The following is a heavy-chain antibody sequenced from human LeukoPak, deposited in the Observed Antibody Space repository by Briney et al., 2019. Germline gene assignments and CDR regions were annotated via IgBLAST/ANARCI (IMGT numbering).Heavy chain of an antibody. D-gene: IGHD3-16*01. Sequence: GGSLRLSCAASGFSFCGSAIHWVRQASGKGLEWVGHIRRKGNDYATAYTASVEGRFTISRDDSKNTAFLQMDSLKTEDTAVYFCARLGGSPPYFDYWGQGSLVTVSS. V-gene: IGHV3-73*01. J-gene: IGHJ4*02. CDR3: ARLGGSPPYFDY. CDR1: GFSFCGSA. CDR2: IRRKGNDYAT.